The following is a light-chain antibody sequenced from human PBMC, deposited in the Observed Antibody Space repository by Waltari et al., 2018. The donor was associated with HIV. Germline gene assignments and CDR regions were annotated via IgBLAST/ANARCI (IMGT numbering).Light chain of an antibody. CDR2: GKN. J-gene: IGLJ3*02. CDR3: NSRDTGGDSRWV. V-gene: IGLV3-19*01. CDR1: SLRSYY. Sequence: SSELTQDPAVSVALGQTVRITCQGDSLRSYYASWYQQKPRQAPVLFMYGKNKRPSGITDRFSGSGSGNTSSLTITWAQAEDEADYYCNSRDTGGDSRWVFGGGTKLTVL.